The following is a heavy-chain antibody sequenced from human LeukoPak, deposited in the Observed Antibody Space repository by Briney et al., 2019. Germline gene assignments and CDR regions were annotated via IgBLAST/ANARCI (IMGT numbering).Heavy chain of an antibody. CDR3: ASSMVRGVITPHGAFDI. CDR1: GFTFSSYA. Sequence: GGSLRLSCAASGFTFSSYAMHWVRQAPGKGLEWVAVISYDGSNKYYADSVKGRFTISRDNSKNTLYLQMNSLRAEDTAVYYCASSMVRGVITPHGAFDIWGQGTMVTVSS. J-gene: IGHJ3*02. D-gene: IGHD3-10*01. CDR2: ISYDGSNK. V-gene: IGHV3-30-3*01.